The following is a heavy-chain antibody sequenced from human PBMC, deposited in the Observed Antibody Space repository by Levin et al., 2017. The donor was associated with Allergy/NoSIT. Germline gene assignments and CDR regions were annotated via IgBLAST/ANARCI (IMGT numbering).Heavy chain of an antibody. Sequence: GESLKISCTGSGFTFGEYAMSWVRQAPGKGLEWVGFIRNKADGGTTEHAASVKGRLTIPTDDSKSIAYLQMNSLKTEDTAVYFCARGGPPNYDYNWGSYRDGYFDYWGQGALVTVSS. CDR1: GFTFGEYA. D-gene: IGHD3-16*02. CDR2: IRNKADGGTT. V-gene: IGHV3-49*04. CDR3: ARGGPPNYDYNWGSYRDGYFDY. J-gene: IGHJ4*02.